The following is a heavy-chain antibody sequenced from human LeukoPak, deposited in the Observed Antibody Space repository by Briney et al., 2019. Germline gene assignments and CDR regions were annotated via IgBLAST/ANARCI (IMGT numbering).Heavy chain of an antibody. D-gene: IGHD1-20*01. Sequence: QPGGSLRLSCAASGFIFSSYSMNWVRQAPGRGLEWISYIGLASGFTSYADSVKGRFTISSDTARNSLYLHMHSLRAEDTAVYYCARDHNWAFGYWGQGALVTVSS. CDR2: IGLASGFT. CDR3: ARDHNWAFGY. CDR1: GFIFSSYS. V-gene: IGHV3-48*04. J-gene: IGHJ4*02.